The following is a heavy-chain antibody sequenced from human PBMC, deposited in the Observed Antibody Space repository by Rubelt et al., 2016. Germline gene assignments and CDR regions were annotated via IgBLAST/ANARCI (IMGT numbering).Heavy chain of an antibody. Sequence: GKGLEWVANIKQDGSEKYYVDSVKGRFTISRDNAKNSLYLQMNSLRAEDTAVYYCARGFNGDYVYYYYYYMDVWGKGTTVTVSS. J-gene: IGHJ6*03. V-gene: IGHV3-7*01. CDR3: ARGFNGDYVYYYYYYMDV. CDR2: IKQDGSEK. D-gene: IGHD4-17*01.